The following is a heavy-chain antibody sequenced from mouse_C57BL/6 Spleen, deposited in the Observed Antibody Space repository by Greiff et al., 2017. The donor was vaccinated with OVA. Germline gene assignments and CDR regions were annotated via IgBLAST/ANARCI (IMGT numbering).Heavy chain of an antibody. J-gene: IGHJ1*03. Sequence: QVQLQQPGAELVRPGSSVKLSCKASGYTFTSYWMHWVKQRPIQGLEWIGNIDPSDSETHYNQKFKDKATLTVDKSSSTAYMQLSSLTSEDSAVYYCARGTVVAQAGDFDVWGTGTTVTVSS. D-gene: IGHD1-1*01. CDR1: GYTFTSYW. V-gene: IGHV1-52*01. CDR3: ARGTVVAQAGDFDV. CDR2: IDPSDSET.